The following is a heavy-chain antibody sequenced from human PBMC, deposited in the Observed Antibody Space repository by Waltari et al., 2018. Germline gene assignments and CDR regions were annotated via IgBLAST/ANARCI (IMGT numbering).Heavy chain of an antibody. CDR1: GYTFTSYA. V-gene: IGHV1-3*01. CDR3: ARGITMVQGVIINPNFDY. D-gene: IGHD3-10*01. CDR2: INAGNGNT. J-gene: IGHJ4*02. Sequence: QVQLVQSGAEVKKPGASVKVSCKASGYTFTSYAMHWVRQAPGQRLEWMGWINAGNGNTKYSQKCQGRVTITRDTSASTAYMELSSLRSEDTAVYYCARGITMVQGVIINPNFDYWGQGTLVTVSS.